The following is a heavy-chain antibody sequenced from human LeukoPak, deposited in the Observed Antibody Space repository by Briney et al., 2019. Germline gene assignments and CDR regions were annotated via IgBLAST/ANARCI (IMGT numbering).Heavy chain of an antibody. CDR3: ARVAAMVTADY. V-gene: IGHV1-69*04. CDR2: IIPILGIA. Sequence: ASVKVSCKASGGTFSSYVISWVRQAPGQGLEWMGRIIPILGIANYAQKFQGRVTITADKSTSTAYMELSSLRSEDTAVYYCARVAAMVTADYWGQGTLVTVSS. J-gene: IGHJ4*02. CDR1: GGTFSSYV. D-gene: IGHD5-18*01.